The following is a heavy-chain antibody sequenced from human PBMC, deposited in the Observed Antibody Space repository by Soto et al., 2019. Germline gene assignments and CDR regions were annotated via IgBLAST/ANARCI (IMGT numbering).Heavy chain of an antibody. V-gene: IGHV1-69*01. CDR1: GGTFSSYA. J-gene: IGHJ6*02. CDR2: IIPIFGTA. Sequence: QVQLVQSGAEVKKPGSSVKVSCKASGGTFSSYAISWVRQAPGQGLEWMGGIIPIFGTANYAQKFQGRVTITADESTSTAYMELSSLGSEGTAVYYCARSEGVAVAGNYYYYGMEVWGQGTTVTVSS. D-gene: IGHD6-19*01. CDR3: ARSEGVAVAGNYYYYGMEV.